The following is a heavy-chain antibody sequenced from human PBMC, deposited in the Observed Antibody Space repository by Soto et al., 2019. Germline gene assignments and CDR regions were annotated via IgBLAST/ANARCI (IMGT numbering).Heavy chain of an antibody. D-gene: IGHD1-1*01. Sequence: SETLSLTCAVSGGSISRGGYSWSWIRQPPGKGLEWIGYIYHSGSTYYNPSLKSRVTISVDRSKNQFSLKLSSVTAADTAIYYCARDPTGAYYFDYWGQGTLVTVSS. J-gene: IGHJ4*02. CDR3: ARDPTGAYYFDY. CDR1: GGSISRGGYS. V-gene: IGHV4-30-2*01. CDR2: IYHSGST.